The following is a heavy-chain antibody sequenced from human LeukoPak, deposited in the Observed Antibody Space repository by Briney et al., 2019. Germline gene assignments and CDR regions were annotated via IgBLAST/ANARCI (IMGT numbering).Heavy chain of an antibody. D-gene: IGHD2-15*01. CDR1: GFTFSSYG. J-gene: IGHJ4*02. CDR3: ARDPDCSGGSCYSDYFDY. CDR2: IWYDGSNK. V-gene: IGHV3-33*01. Sequence: GSLRLSCAASGFTFSSYGMHWVRQAPGKGLEWVAVIWYDGSNKYYADSVKGRFTISRDNSKNMLYLQMNSLRAEDTAVYYCARDPDCSGGSCYSDYFDYWGQGTLVTVSS.